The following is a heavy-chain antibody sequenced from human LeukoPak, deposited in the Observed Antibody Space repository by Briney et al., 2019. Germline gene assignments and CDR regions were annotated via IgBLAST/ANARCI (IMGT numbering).Heavy chain of an antibody. CDR3: ARDSSGPGY. D-gene: IGHD6-19*01. V-gene: IGHV3-53*01. CDR1: GFTVNGNY. J-gene: IGHJ4*02. Sequence: GGSLRLSCVASGFTVNGNYMSWVRQAPGKGLEWVSVIYSDGGTFYADSAKGRFTISRDNSKNTLYLQMNSLRVEDTAVYYCARDSSGPGYWGQGTLVTVSS. CDR2: IYSDGGT.